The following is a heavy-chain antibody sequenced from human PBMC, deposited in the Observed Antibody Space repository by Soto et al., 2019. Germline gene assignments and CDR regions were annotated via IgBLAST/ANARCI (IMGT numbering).Heavy chain of an antibody. Sequence: EVQLSESGGDLLQPGGSLRLSCAASGFTFTNYAMTWVRQTPGKGLEWVSGISASGGLKYYADSVQGRFTVSRDNSKNILYLQMDTLGDGDTALYYCAREVGAPSGWLDPWGQGTQVTVSS. J-gene: IGHJ5*02. CDR1: GFTFTNYA. D-gene: IGHD1-26*01. CDR3: AREVGAPSGWLDP. CDR2: ISASGGLK. V-gene: IGHV3-23*01.